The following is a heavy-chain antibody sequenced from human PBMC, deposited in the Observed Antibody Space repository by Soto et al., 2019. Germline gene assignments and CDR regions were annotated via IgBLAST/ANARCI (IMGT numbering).Heavy chain of an antibody. D-gene: IGHD6-13*01. CDR2: ISGGGDST. CDR1: GFTFSSCA. V-gene: IGHV3-23*01. Sequence: GGSLRLSCVASGFTFSSCAMIWVRQAPGEGLEWVSGISGGGDSTSYADSVKGRFTIPRDNSKNTLYLQMNSLRVEDTALYYCAKGRISSRYGLDVWGQGTTVTVSS. J-gene: IGHJ6*02. CDR3: AKGRISSRYGLDV.